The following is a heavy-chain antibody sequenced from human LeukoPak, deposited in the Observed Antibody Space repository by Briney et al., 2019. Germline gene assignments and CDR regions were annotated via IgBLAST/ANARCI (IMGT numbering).Heavy chain of an antibody. Sequence: QPGRSLRFNASGYTFTFYGNSMHRHRQAPGKGLEWVTGIAYDGSGKHYADSVKGRFTISRDNSRNTMDLQMNRLRVEDTAVYHCSRYYSSRFDPWGQGTLVIVSA. CDR2: IAYDGSGK. CDR3: SRYYSSRFDP. CDR1: TFTFYGNS. J-gene: IGHJ5*02. D-gene: IGHD3-9*01. V-gene: IGHV3-30*03.